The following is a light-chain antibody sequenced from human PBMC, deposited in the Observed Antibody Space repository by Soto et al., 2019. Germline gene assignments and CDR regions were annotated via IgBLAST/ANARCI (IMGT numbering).Light chain of an antibody. Sequence: QSALTQPASVSGSPGQSITISCTGTSSDVGGYNYVSWYQQHPGKAPKLMIYEVSNRPSGVSNRFSGSKSGNTASLTISGLQAEDEADYYCQAWDTSTAWVFGGGTKVTVL. CDR2: EVS. J-gene: IGLJ2*01. CDR3: QAWDTSTAWV. CDR1: SSDVGGYNY. V-gene: IGLV2-14*01.